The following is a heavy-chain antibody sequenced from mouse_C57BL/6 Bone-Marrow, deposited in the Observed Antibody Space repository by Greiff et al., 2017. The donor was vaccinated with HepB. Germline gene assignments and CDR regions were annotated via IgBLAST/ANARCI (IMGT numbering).Heavy chain of an antibody. D-gene: IGHD4-1*02. CDR2: IYPGDGDT. V-gene: IGHV1-82*01. J-gene: IGHJ1*03. Sequence: QVQLQQSGPELVKPGASVKISCKASGYAFSSSWMNWVKQRPGKGLEWIGRIYPGDGDTNYNGKFKGKATLTADKSSSTAYMQLSSLTSEDSAVYFCAPQLGLHWYFDVWGTGTTVTVSS. CDR1: GYAFSSSW. CDR3: APQLGLHWYFDV.